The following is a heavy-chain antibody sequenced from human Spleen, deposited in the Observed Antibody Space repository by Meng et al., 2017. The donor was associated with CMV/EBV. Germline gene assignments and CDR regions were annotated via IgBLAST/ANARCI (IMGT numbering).Heavy chain of an antibody. CDR3: AKAPGYCSSTSCSVDY. Sequence: FTFSSYGMHWVRQAPGKGLEWVAVIWYDGSNKYYADSVKGRFTISRDNSKNTLYLQMNSLRAEDTAVYYCAKAPGYCSSTSCSVDYWGQGTLVTVSS. J-gene: IGHJ4*02. D-gene: IGHD2-2*03. CDR2: IWYDGSNK. V-gene: IGHV3-33*06. CDR1: FTFSSYG.